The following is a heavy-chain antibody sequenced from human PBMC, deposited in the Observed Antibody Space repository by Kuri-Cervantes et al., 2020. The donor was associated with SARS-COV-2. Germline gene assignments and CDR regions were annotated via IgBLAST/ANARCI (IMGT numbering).Heavy chain of an antibody. CDR3: ARDVGYGGSSELDITYFDC. CDR1: GDSFSSYS. Sequence: SVKVSCKASGDSFSSYSFNWVRQAPGQGLEWMGGIIPFFGTPSYARRFEGRVTITADESTRTVYMEMTSLTFEDTAVYFCARDVGYGGSSELDITYFDCWGQETLVTVSS. D-gene: IGHD4-23*01. CDR2: IIPFFGTP. V-gene: IGHV1-69*13. J-gene: IGHJ4*02.